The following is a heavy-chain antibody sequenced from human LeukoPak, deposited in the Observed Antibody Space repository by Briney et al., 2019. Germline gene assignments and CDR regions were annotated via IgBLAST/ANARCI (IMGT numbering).Heavy chain of an antibody. Sequence: ASVKVSCKASGYTFTGYYMHWVRQAPGQGLEWMGGIIPIFGTANYAQKFQGRVTITADESTSTAYMELSSLRSEDTAVYYCAREVTVTEGNAFDIWGQGTMVTVSS. CDR2: IIPIFGTA. CDR1: GYTFTGYY. D-gene: IGHD4-17*01. V-gene: IGHV1-69*13. CDR3: AREVTVTEGNAFDI. J-gene: IGHJ3*02.